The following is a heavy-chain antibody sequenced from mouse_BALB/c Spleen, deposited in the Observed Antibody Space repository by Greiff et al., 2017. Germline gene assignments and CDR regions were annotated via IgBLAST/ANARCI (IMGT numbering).Heavy chain of an antibody. CDR2: IYPGDGDT. Sequence: QVQLQQSGAELVRPGSSVKISCKASGYAFSSYWMNWVKQRPGQGLEWIGQIYPGDGDTNYNGKFKGKATLTADKSSSTAYMQLSSLTSEDSAVYFCARDDSSYAMDYWGQGTSVTVSS. CDR3: ARDDSSYAMDY. J-gene: IGHJ4*01. CDR1: GYAFSSYW. D-gene: IGHD2-4*01. V-gene: IGHV1-80*01.